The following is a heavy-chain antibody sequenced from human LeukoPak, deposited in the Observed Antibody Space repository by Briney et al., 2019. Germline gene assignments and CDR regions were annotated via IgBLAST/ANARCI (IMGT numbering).Heavy chain of an antibody. V-gene: IGHV1-18*01. J-gene: IGHJ5*02. D-gene: IGHD5-18*01. CDR1: GYTFTSYG. CDR3: ARSLGYSYGYGHDGSP. Sequence: ASVKVSCKASGYTFTSYGISWVRQAPGQGLEWMGWISAYNGNTNYAQKLQGRVTMTTDTSTSTAYMEMSSLRCDDTAVYYCARSLGYSYGYGHDGSPWGQGTLVSVSS. CDR2: ISAYNGNT.